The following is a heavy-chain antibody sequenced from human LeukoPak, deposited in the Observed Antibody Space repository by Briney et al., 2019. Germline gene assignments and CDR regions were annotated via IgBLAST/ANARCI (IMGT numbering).Heavy chain of an antibody. CDR2: ISIYNGNT. J-gene: IGHJ4*02. D-gene: IGHD2-21*02. V-gene: IGHV1-18*04. CDR3: ASNPRGDSWTFDY. CDR1: GYTLSSYG. Sequence: GASVKVSCKASGYTLSSYGVNWVRQAPGQGLEWMGWISIYNGNTEYAQILQGRVTMTTDTSTSTVYMELTSLRSDDTAVYYCASNPRGDSWTFDYWGQGTLVTVFS.